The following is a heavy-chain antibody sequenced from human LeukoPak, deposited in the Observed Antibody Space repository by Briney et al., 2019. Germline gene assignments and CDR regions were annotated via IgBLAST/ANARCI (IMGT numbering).Heavy chain of an antibody. V-gene: IGHV1-18*01. CDR3: ARDSPHLIVPAAMPDEKGEGEGFDY. J-gene: IGHJ4*02. D-gene: IGHD2-2*01. CDR2: ISAYNGNT. CDR1: GYTFTSYG. Sequence: ASVKVSCKASGYTFTSYGISWVRQAPGQGLEWMGWISAYNGNTNYAQKLQGRVTMTTDTSTSTAYMELRSLRSDDTAVYYCARDSPHLIVPAAMPDEKGEGEGFDYWGQGTLVTVSS.